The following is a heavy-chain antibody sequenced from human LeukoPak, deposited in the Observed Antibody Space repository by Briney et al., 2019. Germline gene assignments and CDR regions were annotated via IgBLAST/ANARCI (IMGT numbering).Heavy chain of an antibody. J-gene: IGHJ4*02. D-gene: IGHD3-10*01. CDR2: ISGSGGST. CDR1: GFTFSSYA. CDR3: AKDSPGTTMVRDLDY. Sequence: GGSLRLSCAASGFTFSSYAMSWVRQAPGKGLEWVSAISGSGGSTYYAASVKGRSTISRDNSKNKLYLKMNSLRAEDTAVYYCAKDSPGTTMVRDLDYWGQGTLVTVSS. V-gene: IGHV3-23*01.